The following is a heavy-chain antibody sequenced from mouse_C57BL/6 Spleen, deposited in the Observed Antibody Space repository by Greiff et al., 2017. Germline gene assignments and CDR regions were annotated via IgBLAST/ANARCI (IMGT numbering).Heavy chain of an antibody. Sequence: EVKLQESGPGLVKPSQSLSLTCSVTGYSITSGYYWNWIRQFPGNKLEWMGYISYDGSNNYNPSLKNRISITRDTSKNQFFLKLNSVTTEDTATYYCARDSSGLFDYWGQGTTLTVSS. V-gene: IGHV3-6*01. CDR3: ARDSSGLFDY. CDR2: ISYDGSN. J-gene: IGHJ2*01. D-gene: IGHD3-2*02. CDR1: GYSITSGYY.